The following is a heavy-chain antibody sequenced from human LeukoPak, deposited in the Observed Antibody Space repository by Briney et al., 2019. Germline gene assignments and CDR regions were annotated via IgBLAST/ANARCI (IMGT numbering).Heavy chain of an antibody. J-gene: IGHJ4*02. CDR2: IKSDGTST. Sequence: GGSLRLSCAASGFTFSSYWMHWVRQGPGKGLVWVSRIKSDGTSTNYADSVKGRFTISRDNAKNTLYLQMNSLGVEDTAVYYCARDLTSFQDFDYWGQGTLVTVSS. CDR1: GFTFSSYW. D-gene: IGHD3-16*01. V-gene: IGHV3-74*01. CDR3: ARDLTSFQDFDY.